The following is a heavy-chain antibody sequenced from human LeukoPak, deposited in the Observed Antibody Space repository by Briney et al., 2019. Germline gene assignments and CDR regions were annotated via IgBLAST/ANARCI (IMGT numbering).Heavy chain of an antibody. V-gene: IGHV4-34*01. J-gene: IGHJ6*03. D-gene: IGHD5-24*01. Sequence: SETLSLTCAVYGGSFSGYYWSWIRQPPGKGLEWIGEINHSGSTNYNPSLKSRVTISVDTSKNQFSLKLSSVTAADTAVYYCARGLGSRDGYNFFGRRVDYYYYYMDVWGKGTTVTVSS. CDR2: INHSGST. CDR1: GGSFSGYY. CDR3: ARGLGSRDGYNFFGRRVDYYYYYMDV.